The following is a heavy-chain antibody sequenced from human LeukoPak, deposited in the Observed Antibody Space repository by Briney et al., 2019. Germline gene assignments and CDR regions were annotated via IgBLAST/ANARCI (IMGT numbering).Heavy chain of an antibody. J-gene: IGHJ4*02. Sequence: GGSLRLSCAASGFTFSSYCMNWVRQAPGKGLEWVAVISYDGSNKYYAYSVKGRFTISRDNANNTLYLQMNSLRADDTAVYYCAKAEQLWDVASWGQGTLVTVSS. CDR2: ISYDGSNK. D-gene: IGHD5-18*01. V-gene: IGHV3-30*18. CDR3: AKAEQLWDVAS. CDR1: GFTFSSYC.